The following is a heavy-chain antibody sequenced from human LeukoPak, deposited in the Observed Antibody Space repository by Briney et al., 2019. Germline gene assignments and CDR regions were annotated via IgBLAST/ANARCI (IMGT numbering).Heavy chain of an antibody. CDR1: GFTFSGYS. Sequence: GGSLRLSCAASGFTFSGYSMNWVRQASGKGLEWVAVISYDGSNKYYADSVKGRFTISRDNSKNTLYLQMNSLRAEDTAVYYCAKDGDGYSYGRYYFDYWGQGTLVTVSS. CDR2: ISYDGSNK. D-gene: IGHD5-18*01. V-gene: IGHV3-30*18. CDR3: AKDGDGYSYGRYYFDY. J-gene: IGHJ4*02.